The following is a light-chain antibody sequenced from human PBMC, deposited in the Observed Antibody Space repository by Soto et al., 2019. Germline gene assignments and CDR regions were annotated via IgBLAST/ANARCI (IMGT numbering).Light chain of an antibody. CDR1: SSDIGTYDY. CDR3: TSYTGDDFTFI. V-gene: IGLV2-8*01. J-gene: IGLJ1*01. Sequence: QSVLTQPPSASGSPGQSVTISCTGTSSDIGTYDYVSWYQQHPGRAPKLIIVEVSKRPSGVPDRFSGSKSGNTASLIVSGLQPDDEAEYHCTSYTGDDFTFIFGTGTKATVL. CDR2: EVS.